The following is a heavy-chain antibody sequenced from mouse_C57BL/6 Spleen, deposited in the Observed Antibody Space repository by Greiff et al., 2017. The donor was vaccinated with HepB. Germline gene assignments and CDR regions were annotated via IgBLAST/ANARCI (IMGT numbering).Heavy chain of an antibody. CDR2: INPNNGGT. V-gene: IGHV1-18*01. Sequence: VQLKQSGPELVKPGASVKIPCKASGYTFTDYNMDWVKQSHGKSLEWIGDINPNNGGTIYNQKFKGKATLTVDKSSSTAYMELRSLTSEDTAVYYCARGDSNYCFDYWGQGTTLTVSS. D-gene: IGHD2-5*01. CDR1: GYTFTDYN. CDR3: ARGDSNYCFDY. J-gene: IGHJ2*01.